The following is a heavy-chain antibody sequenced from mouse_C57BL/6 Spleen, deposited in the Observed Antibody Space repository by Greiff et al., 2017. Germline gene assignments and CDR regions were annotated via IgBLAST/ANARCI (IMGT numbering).Heavy chain of an antibody. V-gene: IGHV1-55*01. CDR1: GYTFTSYW. Sequence: QVQLQQPGAELVKPGASVKMSCKASGYTFTSYWITWVKQRPGQGLEWIGDIYPGSGSTNYNEKFKSKATLTVDTPSSTAYMQLSSLTSEDSAVYYCARRGTTVVATGYYAMDYWGQGTSVTVSS. CDR3: ARRGTTVVATGYYAMDY. CDR2: IYPGSGST. J-gene: IGHJ4*01. D-gene: IGHD1-1*01.